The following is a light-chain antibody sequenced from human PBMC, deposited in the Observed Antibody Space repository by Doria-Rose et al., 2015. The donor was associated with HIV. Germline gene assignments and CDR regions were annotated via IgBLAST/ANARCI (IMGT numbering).Light chain of an antibody. CDR2: DGS. V-gene: IGKV3-20*01. CDR3: HQYGTSWT. Sequence: TQSPGTLSLSPGERATLSCRASQSFSSTYLAWYQQKPGQAPSLLIYDGSTRATGIPDRFSASWSGADFTLTSNRLEPEDFAPYYCHQYGTSWTFGQGTKVEI. J-gene: IGKJ1*01. CDR1: QSFSSTY.